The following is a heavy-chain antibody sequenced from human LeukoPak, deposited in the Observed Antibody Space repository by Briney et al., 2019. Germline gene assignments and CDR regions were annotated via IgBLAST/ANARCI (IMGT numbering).Heavy chain of an antibody. CDR1: GYTFTSYF. D-gene: IGHD4-11*01. CDR3: TSVTIDTANMDV. V-gene: IGHV1-2*02. Sequence: ASVKVSCKASGYTFTSYFMHWVRQAPGQGLEWMGWINPNSGGTNYAQKFQGRVTMTRDTSISTAYMELSRLRSDDTAVYYCTSVTIDTANMDVWGKGTTVTVSS. CDR2: INPNSGGT. J-gene: IGHJ6*03.